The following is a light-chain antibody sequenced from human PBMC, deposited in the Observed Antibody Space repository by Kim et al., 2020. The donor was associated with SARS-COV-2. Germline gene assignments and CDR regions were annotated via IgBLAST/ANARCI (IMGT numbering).Light chain of an antibody. CDR1: SSTIAKHS. CDR2: DNI. J-gene: IGLJ3*02. V-gene: IGLV1-51*01. Sequence: QSVLTQPPSVSAAPGQKVTVSCSGSSSTIAKHSVAWYQQLPGTAPKLLIYDNIRRPSGIPDRFSGSKGDTSATLAITGLQTGDEADYYCATWDSSVGAGVFGGGTQLTVL. CDR3: ATWDSSVGAGV.